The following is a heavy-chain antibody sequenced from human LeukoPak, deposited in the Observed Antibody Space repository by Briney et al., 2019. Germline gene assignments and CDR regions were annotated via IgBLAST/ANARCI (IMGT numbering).Heavy chain of an antibody. J-gene: IGHJ4*02. D-gene: IGHD6-13*01. CDR2: LWFDGSHK. Sequence: PGRSLRLSCAASGFTFRSYGMHWVRQAPGKGLEWVAVLWFDGSHKYYADSVKGRFTISRDNSKNTLYLQMNSLRADDTAVYYCARDAGSSWYPQFDSWGQGTLVTVSS. V-gene: IGHV3-33*01. CDR1: GFTFRSYG. CDR3: ARDAGSSWYPQFDS.